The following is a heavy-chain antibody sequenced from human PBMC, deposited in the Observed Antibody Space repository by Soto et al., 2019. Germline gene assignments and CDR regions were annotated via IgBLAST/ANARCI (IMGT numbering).Heavy chain of an antibody. D-gene: IGHD2-21*02. V-gene: IGHV3-30-3*01. CDR2: ISYDGSNK. J-gene: IGHJ4*02. CDR1: GFTFSSYA. Sequence: GGSLRLSCAASGFTFSSYAMHWVRQAPGKGLEWVAIISYDGSNKYYADSVKGRFIISRDNSKNTLYLQMNSLRAEDTAVYYCERDLGDQASVDYWGQGTLVTVSS. CDR3: ERDLGDQASVDY.